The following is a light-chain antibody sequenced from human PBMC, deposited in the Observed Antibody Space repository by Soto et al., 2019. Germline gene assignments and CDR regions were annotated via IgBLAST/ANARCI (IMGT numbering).Light chain of an antibody. V-gene: IGKV3D-15*01. Sequence: EIVLTQSPATLSVSPGERATLSCRASQNVNIDLVWYQQKPGQAPKVLIFSASARDTGIPARFIGGGSETEFTLTIGSLQPEDSAVYFCQQYNTWPFTFGPGTKVDIK. J-gene: IGKJ3*01. CDR1: QNVNID. CDR3: QQYNTWPFT. CDR2: SAS.